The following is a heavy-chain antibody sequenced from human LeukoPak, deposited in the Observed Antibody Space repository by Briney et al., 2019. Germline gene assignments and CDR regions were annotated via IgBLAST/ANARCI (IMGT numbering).Heavy chain of an antibody. J-gene: IGHJ4*02. CDR2: IYYSGST. V-gene: IGHV4-59*11. CDR1: GGSISSHY. CDR3: ARFLRYDSFDY. D-gene: IGHD3-22*01. Sequence: SETLSLTCTVSGGSISSHYWSWIRQPPGKGLEWIGYIYYSGSTNYNPSLKSRVTISVDTSKNQFSLKLSSVTAADTAVHYCARFLRYDSFDYWGQGTLVTVSS.